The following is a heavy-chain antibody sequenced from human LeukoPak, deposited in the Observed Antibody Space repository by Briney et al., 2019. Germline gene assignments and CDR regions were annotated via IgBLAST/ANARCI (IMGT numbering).Heavy chain of an antibody. CDR1: GFTVSSNY. J-gene: IGHJ4*02. D-gene: IGHD3-10*01. V-gene: IGHV3-66*01. CDR2: IYSGGST. Sequence: GGSLRLSCAASGFTVSSNYMSWVRQAPGKGLEWVSVIYSGGSTYYADSVKGRFTISRDNSKNTLYLQMNSLRAEDTAVYYCAGSMVRGVYFPLGYWGQGTLVTVSS. CDR3: AGSMVRGVYFPLGY.